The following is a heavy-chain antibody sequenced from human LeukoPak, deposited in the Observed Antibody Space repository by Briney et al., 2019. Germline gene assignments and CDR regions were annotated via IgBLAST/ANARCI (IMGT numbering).Heavy chain of an antibody. Sequence: GESLKISCEGSGYSFDTHWIGLVRQMPGEGVELMGIIYPGDSDTRYSPSFQGQVTISADKSISTAYLHWSSLRASDTAMYYCARGKREYPGSVSYSTHFENWGQGTLVPVSS. CDR2: IYPGDSDT. CDR3: ARGKREYPGSVSYSTHFEN. J-gene: IGHJ4*02. V-gene: IGHV5-51*01. D-gene: IGHD3-10*01. CDR1: GYSFDTHW.